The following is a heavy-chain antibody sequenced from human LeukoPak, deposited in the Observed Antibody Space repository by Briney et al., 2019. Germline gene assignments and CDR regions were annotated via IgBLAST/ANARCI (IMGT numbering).Heavy chain of an antibody. CDR2: ISGSGGST. Sequence: GGSLRLSCAASGFTFSSYAMSWVRQAPGKALEWVSDISGSGGSTYYADSVKGRFTISRDNSKNTLYLQMNSLRAEDTAVYYCAKDGSTYYYYYYMDVWGKGTTVTVSS. V-gene: IGHV3-23*01. J-gene: IGHJ6*03. CDR1: GFTFSSYA. D-gene: IGHD2-2*01. CDR3: AKDGSTYYYYYYMDV.